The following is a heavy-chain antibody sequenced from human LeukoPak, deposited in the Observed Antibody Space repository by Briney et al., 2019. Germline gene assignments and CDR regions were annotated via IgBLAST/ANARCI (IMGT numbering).Heavy chain of an antibody. CDR2: INPNSGGT. V-gene: IGHV1-2*02. D-gene: IGHD1-14*01. CDR1: GYTFTGYY. Sequence: GASVKVSCKASGYTFTGYYMHWVRQAPGQGLEWMGWINPNSGGTNYAQKFQGRVTMTRDTSISTAYMELSRLRSDDTAVYYCASSSIPDPGNYYYYYYMDVWGKGTTVTVSS. CDR3: ASSSIPDPGNYYYYYYMDV. J-gene: IGHJ6*03.